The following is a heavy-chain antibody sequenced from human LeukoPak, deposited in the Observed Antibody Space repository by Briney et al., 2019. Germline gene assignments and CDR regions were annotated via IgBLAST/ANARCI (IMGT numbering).Heavy chain of an antibody. Sequence: PSETLSLTCTVSDYSINSGYYWDWIRQPPGKGLEWIGSIYHSGSTYYNPSLKSRVTISVDTSKSQFSLKLSSVTAADTAVYYCARVFWSGYSYFDYWGQGTLVTVSS. J-gene: IGHJ4*02. CDR2: IYHSGST. V-gene: IGHV4-38-2*02. CDR3: ARVFWSGYSYFDY. D-gene: IGHD3-3*01. CDR1: DYSINSGYY.